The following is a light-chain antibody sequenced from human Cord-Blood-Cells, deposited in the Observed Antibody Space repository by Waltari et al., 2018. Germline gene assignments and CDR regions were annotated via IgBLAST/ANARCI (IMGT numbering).Light chain of an antibody. CDR2: YDS. CDR3: QVWDSSSDHPV. V-gene: IGLV3-21*04. Sequence: SYVLTQPPSVSVAPGTTARITCGGNNLGSKSGHWYQQKPGQAPVLVIYYDSDRPSGIPERFSGSNSGNTATLTISRVEAGDEADYYCQVWDSSSDHPVFGGGTKLTVL. J-gene: IGLJ3*02. CDR1: NLGSKS.